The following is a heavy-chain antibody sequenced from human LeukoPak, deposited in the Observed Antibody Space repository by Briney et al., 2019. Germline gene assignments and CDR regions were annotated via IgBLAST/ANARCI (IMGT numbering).Heavy chain of an antibody. CDR2: IYYSGST. CDR1: GGSISSYY. CDR3: ARDEVRYCSGGSCYSGGYFDY. Sequence: SETLSLTCTVSGGSISSYYWSWIRQPPGKGLEWIGYIYYSGSTNYNPSLKSRVTISVDTSKNQFSLKLSSVTAADTAVYYCARDEVRYCSGGSCYSGGYFDYLGQGTLVTVSS. V-gene: IGHV4-59*01. J-gene: IGHJ4*02. D-gene: IGHD2-15*01.